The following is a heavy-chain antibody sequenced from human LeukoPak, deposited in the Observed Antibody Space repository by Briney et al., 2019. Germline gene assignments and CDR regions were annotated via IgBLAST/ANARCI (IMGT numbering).Heavy chain of an antibody. CDR3: ARESSDYDSSGWAGYYYYMDV. J-gene: IGHJ6*03. Sequence: GGSLRLSCAASGFTFSSYWMHWVRQAPGQGLVWVSHINSDGSSTSYADSVKGRFTISRDNAKNTLYLQMNSLRDEDTAVYYCARESSDYDSSGWAGYYYYMDVWGKGTTVTVSS. V-gene: IGHV3-74*01. CDR1: GFTFSSYW. D-gene: IGHD3-22*01. CDR2: INSDGSST.